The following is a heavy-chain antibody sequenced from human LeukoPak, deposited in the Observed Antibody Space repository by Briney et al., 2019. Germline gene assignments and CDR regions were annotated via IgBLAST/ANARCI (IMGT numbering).Heavy chain of an antibody. D-gene: IGHD1-26*01. CDR1: GFAFGTYW. CDR3: ARRVVGGTDYLDY. V-gene: IGHV3-7*01. J-gene: IGHJ4*02. Sequence: GGSLRLSCAASGFAFGTYWMTWVRQAPGKGLEWVANIKIDGTEKRYADSVKGRFTISRDNAKNSLYLQMSSLRAEDTAVYYCARRVVGGTDYLDYWGQGTLVTVSS. CDR2: IKIDGTEK.